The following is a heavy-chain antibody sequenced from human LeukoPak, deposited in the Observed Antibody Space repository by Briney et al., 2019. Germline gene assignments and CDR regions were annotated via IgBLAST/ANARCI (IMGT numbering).Heavy chain of an antibody. D-gene: IGHD3-22*01. Sequence: GGSLRLSCAASGFTFSSYSMNWVRQAPGKGLEWVSSICSTSRCIFYADSVKGRFTISRDNAKNSLYLQMNSLRAEDTAVYYCARDQYYDSSGYYYYYYGMDVWGQGTTVTVSS. V-gene: IGHV3-21*06. CDR2: ICSTSRCI. CDR1: GFTFSSYS. J-gene: IGHJ6*02. CDR3: ARDQYYDSSGYYYYYYGMDV.